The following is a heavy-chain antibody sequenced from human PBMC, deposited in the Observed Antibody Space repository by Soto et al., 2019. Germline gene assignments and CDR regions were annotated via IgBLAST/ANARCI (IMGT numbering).Heavy chain of an antibody. CDR3: ARSPYIAAAGTPSAFDY. CDR2: ISAYNGNT. D-gene: IGHD6-13*01. J-gene: IGHJ4*02. CDR1: GYTFTSYG. Sequence: GASVKVSCKASGYTFTSYGISWVRQAPGQGLEWMGWISAYNGNTNYAQKLQGRVTMTTDTSTSTVYMELRSLRSDDTAVYYCARSPYIAAAGTPSAFDYWGQGTLVTVSS. V-gene: IGHV1-18*01.